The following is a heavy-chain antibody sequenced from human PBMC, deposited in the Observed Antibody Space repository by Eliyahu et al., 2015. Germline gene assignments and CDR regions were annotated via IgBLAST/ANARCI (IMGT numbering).Heavy chain of an antibody. CDR2: ISAYNGNT. J-gene: IGHJ4*02. V-gene: IGHV1-18*01. D-gene: IGHD6-19*01. CDR1: GYTXTSXG. CDR3: ARNTVWYPSIAVAGPLDY. Sequence: QVQLVQSGAEVKKPGASVKVSCKASGYTXTSXGXSWVRQAPGQGLEWMGWISAYNGNTNXAQKLQGRVXMTTDTSTSTAYMELRSLRSDDTAVYYCARNTVWYPSIAVAGPLDYWGQGTLVTVSS.